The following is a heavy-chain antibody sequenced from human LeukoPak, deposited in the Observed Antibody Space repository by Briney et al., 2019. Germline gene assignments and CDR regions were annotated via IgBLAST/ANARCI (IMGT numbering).Heavy chain of an antibody. Sequence: GGSLRLSCAASGCTVSSNYMSWVRQAPGKGLEWVSVIYSGGSTYYADSVKGRFTISRDNSKNTLYLQMNSLRAEDTAVYYCARDLRIAAAGTRVFDYWGQGTLVTVSS. D-gene: IGHD6-13*01. J-gene: IGHJ4*02. V-gene: IGHV3-53*01. CDR3: ARDLRIAAAGTRVFDY. CDR2: IYSGGST. CDR1: GCTVSSNY.